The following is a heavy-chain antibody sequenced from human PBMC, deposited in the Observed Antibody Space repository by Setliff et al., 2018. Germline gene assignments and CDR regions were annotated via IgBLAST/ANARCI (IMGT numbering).Heavy chain of an antibody. J-gene: IGHJ4*02. CDR3: ARVSRSYGLPLDY. Sequence: PGGSLRLSCAVSGLTFSSYWLTWVRQAPGKGLEWVANINEDGSERYYVDSVKGRFTISRDNAKNSLYLQMNSLSAEDTAVYYCARVSRSYGLPLDYWGQGTLVTVSS. CDR1: GLTFSSYW. D-gene: IGHD5-18*01. V-gene: IGHV3-7*01. CDR2: INEDGSER.